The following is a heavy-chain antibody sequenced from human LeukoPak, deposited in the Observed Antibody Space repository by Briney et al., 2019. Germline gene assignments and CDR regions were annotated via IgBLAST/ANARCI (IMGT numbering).Heavy chain of an antibody. J-gene: IGHJ4*02. CDR3: ASGEVGLRLFDY. D-gene: IGHD5-12*01. CDR2: IYYSGST. V-gene: IGHV4-31*03. CDR1: GGSISSGGYY. Sequence: TLSLTCTVSGGSISSGGYYWSWIRQHPGKGLEWIGYIYYSGSTYYNPSLKSRVTISVDTSKNQFSLKLSSVTAADTAVYYCASGEVGLRLFDYWGQGTLVTVSS.